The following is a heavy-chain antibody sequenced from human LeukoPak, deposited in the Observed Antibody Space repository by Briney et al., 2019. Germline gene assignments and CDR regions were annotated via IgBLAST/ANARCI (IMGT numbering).Heavy chain of an antibody. V-gene: IGHV4-39*07. J-gene: IGHJ3*02. CDR1: GGSISSSSYY. D-gene: IGHD6-13*01. CDR3: ARYSSSWYAGAFDI. Sequence: SETLSLTCTVSGGSISSSSYYWGWIRQPPGKGLEWIGSIYYSGSTYYNPSLKSRVTISVDTSKNQFSLKLSSVTAADTAVYYCARYSSSWYAGAFDIWGQGTMVTVSS. CDR2: IYYSGST.